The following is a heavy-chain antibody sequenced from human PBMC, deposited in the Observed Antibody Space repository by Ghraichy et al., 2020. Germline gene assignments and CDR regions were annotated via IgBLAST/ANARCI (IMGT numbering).Heavy chain of an antibody. V-gene: IGHV3-23*01. CDR1: GFTFSSYA. J-gene: IGHJ6*02. Sequence: GGSLRLSCAASGFTFSSYAMGWVRQAPGKGLEWVSAISGSGGSTYYADSVKGRFTISRDNSKNTLYLQMNSLRAEDTAVYYCAKDNTMVRGVKVLSYGMDVWGQGTTVTVSS. CDR2: ISGSGGST. D-gene: IGHD3-10*01. CDR3: AKDNTMVRGVKVLSYGMDV.